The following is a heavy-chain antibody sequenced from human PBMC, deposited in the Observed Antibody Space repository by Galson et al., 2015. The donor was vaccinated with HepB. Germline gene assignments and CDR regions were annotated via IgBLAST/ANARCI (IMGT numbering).Heavy chain of an antibody. J-gene: IGHJ4*02. CDR2: ISYDGSNK. V-gene: IGHV3-30-3*01. CDR3: ARVRVPSGVDILTGYCDY. Sequence: SLRLSCAASGFTFSSYAMHWVRQAPGKGLEWVAVISYDGSNKYYADSVKGRFTISRDNSKNTLYLQMNSLRAEDTAVYYCARVRVPSGVDILTGYCDYWGQGTLVTVSS. D-gene: IGHD3-9*01. CDR1: GFTFSSYA.